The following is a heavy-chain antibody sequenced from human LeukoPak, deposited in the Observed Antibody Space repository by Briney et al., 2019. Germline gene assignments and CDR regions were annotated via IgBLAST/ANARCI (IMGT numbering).Heavy chain of an antibody. J-gene: IGHJ3*02. D-gene: IGHD3-10*01. CDR1: GFTFSDYY. V-gene: IGHV3-11*01. CDR3: ARVFPYDSGDNAFDI. CDR2: ISSSGSTI. Sequence: NPGGSLRLSCAASGFTFSDYYMNWIRQAPGKGLEWVSYISSSGSTIYYADSVKGRFTISRDNAKNSLYLQMNSLRAEDTAVYYCARVFPYDSGDNAFDIWGQGTMVTVSS.